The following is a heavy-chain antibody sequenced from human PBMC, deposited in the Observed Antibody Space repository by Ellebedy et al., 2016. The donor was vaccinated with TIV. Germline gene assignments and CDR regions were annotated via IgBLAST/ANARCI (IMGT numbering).Heavy chain of an antibody. CDR1: GFTFSSYA. V-gene: IGHV3-30-3*01. J-gene: IGHJ4*02. CDR2: ISYDGSNK. CDR3: ARDSILPEPEPEFILDY. D-gene: IGHD1-14*01. Sequence: GGSLRLSXAASGFTFSSYAMHWVRQAPGKGLEWVAVISYDGSNKYYADSVKGRFTISRDNSKNTLYLQMNSLRAEDTAVYYCARDSILPEPEPEFILDYWGQGTLVTVSS.